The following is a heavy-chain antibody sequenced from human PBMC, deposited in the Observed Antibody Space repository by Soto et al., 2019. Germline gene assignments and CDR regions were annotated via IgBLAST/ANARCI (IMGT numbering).Heavy chain of an antibody. V-gene: IGHV3-23*01. CDR1: GFTFSSYA. CDR3: AKMPSVYYYDSSGRNFDY. Sequence: GGSLRLSCAASGFTFSSYAMSWVRQAPGKGLEWVSAISGSGGSRYYADSGEGRFTISRHNSKNTLYLQMNSLRAEDTAVYYCAKMPSVYYYDSSGRNFDYWGQGTLVTVSS. D-gene: IGHD3-22*01. CDR2: ISGSGGSR. J-gene: IGHJ4*02.